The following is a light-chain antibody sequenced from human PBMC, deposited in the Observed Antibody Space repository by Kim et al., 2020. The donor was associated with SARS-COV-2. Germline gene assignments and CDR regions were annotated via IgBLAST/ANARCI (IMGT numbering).Light chain of an antibody. CDR1: SSDVGGYNY. J-gene: IGLJ1*01. CDR2: DVS. Sequence: QSALTQPASVSGSPGQSITISCTGTSSDVGGYNYVSWYQQHPGKAPQLMIYDVSNRPSGVSNRFSGSKSGNTASLTISGLQAEDEADYYCSSYTSVSTYVFGTGTKVTVL. CDR3: SSYTSVSTYV. V-gene: IGLV2-14*03.